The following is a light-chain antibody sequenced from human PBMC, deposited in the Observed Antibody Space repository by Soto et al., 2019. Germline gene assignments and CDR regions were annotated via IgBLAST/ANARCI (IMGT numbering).Light chain of an antibody. V-gene: IGKV1-39*01. CDR3: QQSYSSPVT. J-gene: IGKJ3*01. Sequence: IQMTQSSASLSEDVGHRLTITCRASQTIATYLNWFQHKSGRAPKILIYTSSSVNSGVPSRFRGSGSGTDFTLTINDVQPEDSATYYCQQSYSSPVTFGPGTKVDIK. CDR1: QTIATY. CDR2: TSS.